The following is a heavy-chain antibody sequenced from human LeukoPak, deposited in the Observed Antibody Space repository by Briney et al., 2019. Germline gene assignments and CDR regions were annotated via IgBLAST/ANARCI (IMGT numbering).Heavy chain of an antibody. Sequence: GGSLRLSCAASGFTFSTYGMHWVRQAPGKGLEWVANIKKDGSQTYYVDSVKGRFTISRDNAKNLLYLQMNSLRAEDTAVYFCAGGTGWIFDHWGQGTLVTVSS. CDR3: AGGTGWIFDH. CDR2: IKKDGSQT. CDR1: GFTFSTYG. J-gene: IGHJ4*02. D-gene: IGHD6-19*01. V-gene: IGHV3-7*02.